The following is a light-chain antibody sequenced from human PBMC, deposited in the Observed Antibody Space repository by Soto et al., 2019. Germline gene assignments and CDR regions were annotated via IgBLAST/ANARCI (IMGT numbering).Light chain of an antibody. V-gene: IGLV2-14*01. CDR1: SSDVGSYNY. CDR3: SSYTTSSTHVV. J-gene: IGLJ2*01. Sequence: QSALTQPASVSGSPGQSITISCTGTSSDVGSYNYVSLYQQYPGKAPKLMIYDVSNRPSGVSYRFSGSKSGNTASLTISGLQAEDEADYYCSSYTTSSTHVVFGGGTKRTVL. CDR2: DVS.